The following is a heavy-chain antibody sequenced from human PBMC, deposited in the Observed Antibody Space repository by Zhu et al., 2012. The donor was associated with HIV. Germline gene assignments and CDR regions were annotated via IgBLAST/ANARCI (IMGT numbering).Heavy chain of an antibody. CDR1: GGSINNYF. Sequence: QVQLQESGPGLVKPSETLSLTCAVSGGSINNYFWSWIRLPPGRGLEWIGHISYTGSANYNPSLKSRVTILLDTSKRQFSLNLRSVTAADTAVYYCARDGLRGETYGDYYNYMDVVGTKGPRVTVSS. CDR3: ARDGLRGETYGDYYNYMDV. J-gene: IGHJ6*03. V-gene: IGHV4-59*01. CDR2: ISYTGSA. D-gene: IGHD3-10*01.